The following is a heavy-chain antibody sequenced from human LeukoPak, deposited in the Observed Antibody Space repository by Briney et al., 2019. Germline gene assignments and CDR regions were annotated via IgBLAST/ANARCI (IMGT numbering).Heavy chain of an antibody. CDR1: AGSISSYY. CDR3: AREGATEYCSSTSCYGDWYFDL. V-gene: IGHV4-59*01. CDR2: IYYSGST. J-gene: IGHJ2*01. Sequence: SETLSPTCTVSAGSISSYYWSWIRQPPGKGLEWIGYIYYSGSTNYNPSLKSRVTISVDTSKNQSSLKLSSVTAADTAVYYCAREGATEYCSSTSCYGDWYFDLWGRGTLVTVSS. D-gene: IGHD2-2*01.